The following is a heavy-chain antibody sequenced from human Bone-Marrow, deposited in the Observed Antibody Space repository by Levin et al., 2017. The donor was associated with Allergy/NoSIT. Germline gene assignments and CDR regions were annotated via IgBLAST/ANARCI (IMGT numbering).Heavy chain of an antibody. D-gene: IGHD6-25*01. V-gene: IGHV3-30*04. J-gene: IGHJ4*02. CDR2: ITSDGNDK. CDR1: GFIFSTYS. Sequence: SGGSLRLSCAVSGFIFSTYSMHWVRQAPGKGLEWVAIITSDGNDKNFVDSVKGRFTISRDNSKNTLYLQMNSLRPDDTAIYYCVREGKSGYFDYWGQGTLVTVSS. CDR3: VREGKSGYFDY.